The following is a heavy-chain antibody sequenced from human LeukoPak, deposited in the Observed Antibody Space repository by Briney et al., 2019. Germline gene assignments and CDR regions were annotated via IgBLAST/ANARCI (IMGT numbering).Heavy chain of an antibody. J-gene: IGHJ5*02. Sequence: GGSLRLSSADSRFTFDDYGMSWVRQAPGKGLEWVSGINWNGGSTGYADSVKGRCTISRDNAKNSLYLQMNSLRAEDTALYYCARAGIYCSGGSCYSWFDPWGQGTLVTVSS. CDR1: RFTFDDYG. CDR2: INWNGGST. V-gene: IGHV3-20*04. CDR3: ARAGIYCSGGSCYSWFDP. D-gene: IGHD2-15*01.